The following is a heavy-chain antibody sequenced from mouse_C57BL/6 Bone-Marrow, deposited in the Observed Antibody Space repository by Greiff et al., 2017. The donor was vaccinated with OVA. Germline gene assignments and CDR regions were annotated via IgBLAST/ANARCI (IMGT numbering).Heavy chain of an antibody. CDR1: GFTFSDYG. CDR3: ARAWFAY. J-gene: IGHJ3*01. V-gene: IGHV5-17*01. Sequence: DVKLQESGGGLVKPGGSLKLSCAASGFTFSDYGMHWVRQAPEKGLEWVAYISSGSSTIYYADTVKGRFTISRDNAKNTLFLQMTSLRSEDTAMYYCARAWFAYWGQGTLVTVSA. CDR2: ISSGSSTI.